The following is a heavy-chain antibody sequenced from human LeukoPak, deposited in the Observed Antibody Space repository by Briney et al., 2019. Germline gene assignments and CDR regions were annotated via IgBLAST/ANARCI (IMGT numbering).Heavy chain of an antibody. J-gene: IGHJ4*02. CDR3: ARPRVVDTAMAPFDY. CDR1: GGSISSYY. CDR2: IYYSGST. Sequence: SETLSLTCTVSGGSISSYYWSWIRQPPGKGLEWIGNIYYSGSTNYNPSLKSRVTISVDTSKNQFSLKLSSVTAADTAVYYCARPRVVDTAMAPFDYWGQGTLVTVSS. V-gene: IGHV4-59*01. D-gene: IGHD5-18*01.